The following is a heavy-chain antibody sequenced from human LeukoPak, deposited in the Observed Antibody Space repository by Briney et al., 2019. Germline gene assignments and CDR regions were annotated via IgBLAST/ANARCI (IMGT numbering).Heavy chain of an antibody. J-gene: IGHJ4*02. CDR3: ARDLEGSSWYYGY. V-gene: IGHV3-21*01. CDR1: GFTFSSYS. CDR2: ISSSSSYI. Sequence: GGSLRLSCAASGFTFSSYSMNWVRPAPGEGLEWVSSISSSSSYIYYADSVKGRFTISRDNAKNSLYLQMNSLRAEDTAVYYCARDLEGSSWYYGYWGQGTLVTVSS. D-gene: IGHD6-13*01.